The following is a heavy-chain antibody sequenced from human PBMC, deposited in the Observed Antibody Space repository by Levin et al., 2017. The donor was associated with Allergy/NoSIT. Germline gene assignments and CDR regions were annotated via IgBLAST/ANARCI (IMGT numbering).Heavy chain of an antibody. J-gene: IGHJ4*02. CDR1: GFTFSSYA. CDR2: ISYDGSNK. CDR3: ARRNSGWYSHFDY. Sequence: GGSLRLSCAASGFTFSSYAMHWVRQAPGKGLEWVAVISYDGSNKYYADSVKGRFTISRDNSKNTLYLQMNSLRAEDTAVYYCARRNSGWYSHFDYWGQGTLVTVSS. D-gene: IGHD6-19*01. V-gene: IGHV3-30-3*01.